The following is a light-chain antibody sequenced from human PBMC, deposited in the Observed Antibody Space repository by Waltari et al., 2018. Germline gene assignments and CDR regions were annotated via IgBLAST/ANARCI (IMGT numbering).Light chain of an antibody. V-gene: IGLV2-23*02. Sequence: QSALTQFASVSGSPGQSITISCPGTTSDVGGYNLVSGYQQHPGRAPKLIIYDVTKRPSGVSNRFSGSKSGNTASLTISGLQAEDEADYYCCSFAGSISVFTVFGTGTTVTVL. CDR1: TSDVGGYNL. CDR2: DVT. J-gene: IGLJ1*01. CDR3: CSFAGSISVFTV.